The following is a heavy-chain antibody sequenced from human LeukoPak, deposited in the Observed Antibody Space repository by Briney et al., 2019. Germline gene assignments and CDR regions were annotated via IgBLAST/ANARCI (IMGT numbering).Heavy chain of an antibody. CDR1: GFTFSSYA. CDR2: IQYNGGNK. Sequence: GGSLRLSCAASGFTFSSYAMSWVRQAPGKGLEWVAFIQYNGGNKYYADSVKGRFTISRDNSQNTLYLQMNSLRAEDTAVYYCAKDLSQYDSSGYRYFDYWGQGSPVTVSS. CDR3: AKDLSQYDSSGYRYFDY. V-gene: IGHV3-30*02. J-gene: IGHJ4*02. D-gene: IGHD3-22*01.